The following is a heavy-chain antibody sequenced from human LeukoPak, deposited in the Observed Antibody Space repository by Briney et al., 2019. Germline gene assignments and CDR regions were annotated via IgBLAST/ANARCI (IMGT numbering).Heavy chain of an antibody. CDR2: IYSGGAI. Sequence: PGGSLRLSCAASGFTFSSYWMNWVRQAPGKGLEWVSLIYSGGAIRYADSVKGRFTISRDSSKNTLFLQMNDLTVEDTARYYCARRPGNWGQGILVTVSS. CDR1: GFTFSSYW. J-gene: IGHJ4*02. CDR3: ARRPGN. D-gene: IGHD1-14*01. V-gene: IGHV3-53*01.